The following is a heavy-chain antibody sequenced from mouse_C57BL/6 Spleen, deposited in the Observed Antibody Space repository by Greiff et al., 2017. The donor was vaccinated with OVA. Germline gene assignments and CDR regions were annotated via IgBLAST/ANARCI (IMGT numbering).Heavy chain of an antibody. J-gene: IGHJ2*01. CDR1: GFTFSDYY. D-gene: IGHD2-4*01. V-gene: IGHV5-16*01. CDR3: ARKDYDYSFDY. Sequence: DVKLVESEGGLVQPGSSMKLSCTASGFTFSDYYMAWVRQVPEKGLEWVANINYDGSSTYYLDSLKSRFIISRDNAKNILYLQMSSLKSEDTATYYCARKDYDYSFDYWGQGTTLTVSS. CDR2: INYDGSST.